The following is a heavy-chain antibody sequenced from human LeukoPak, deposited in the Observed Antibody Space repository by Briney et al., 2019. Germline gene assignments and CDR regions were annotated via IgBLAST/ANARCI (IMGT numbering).Heavy chain of an antibody. CDR2: IIPILGIA. D-gene: IGHD2-2*01. Sequence: SVKVSCKASGGTFSSYAISWVRQAPGQGLEWMGRIIPILGIANYAQKFQGRVTITADKSTSTAYMGLSSLRSEDTAVYYCASVAAAHMSYFDYWGQGTLVTVSS. J-gene: IGHJ4*02. CDR1: GGTFSSYA. V-gene: IGHV1-69*04. CDR3: ASVAAAHMSYFDY.